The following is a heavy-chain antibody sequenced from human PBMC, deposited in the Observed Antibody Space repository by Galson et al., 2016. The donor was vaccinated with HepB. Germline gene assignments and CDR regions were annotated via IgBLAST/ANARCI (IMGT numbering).Heavy chain of an antibody. CDR1: GFTFTSYA. Sequence: SLRLSCAASGFTFTSYALHWVRQAPGKGPEWVAVIWPEGNYKYYGDSVKGRFTLSRDNSKNILYLQMNSLRGEDTAVYYCARGVVGGGNSGVDYWGQGTLVTVSS. CDR3: ARGVVGGGNSGVDY. D-gene: IGHD4-23*01. CDR2: IWPEGNYK. J-gene: IGHJ4*02. V-gene: IGHV3-33*08.